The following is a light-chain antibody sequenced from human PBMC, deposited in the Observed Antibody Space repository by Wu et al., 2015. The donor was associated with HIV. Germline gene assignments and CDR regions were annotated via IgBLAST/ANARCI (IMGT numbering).Light chain of an antibody. CDR3: QQYGRSQT. J-gene: IGKJ1*01. V-gene: IGKV3-20*01. CDR2: AAS. CDR1: RSVSNDY. Sequence: ENVLTQSPGTLSLSPGERATLSCRASRSVSNDYLAWYQQKPGQAPRLLIYAASSRATGIPDRFSGSGSGTDFTLTINRLEPEDFAVYYCQQYGRSQTFGQGTKVDIK.